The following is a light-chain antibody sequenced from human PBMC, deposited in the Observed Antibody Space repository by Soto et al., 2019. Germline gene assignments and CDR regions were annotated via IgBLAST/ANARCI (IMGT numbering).Light chain of an antibody. CDR3: SSYTSSSTSSYSLV. V-gene: IGLV2-14*01. J-gene: IGLJ3*02. CDR2: EVS. Sequence: QSVLTQPASVSGSPGQSITISCTGTSSDIGTYNFVSWYQQHPGKAPKLMIYEVSHRPSGVSNRFSGSKSGNTASLTISGLQAEDEADYYCSSYTSSSTSSYSLVFGGGTKLTVL. CDR1: SSDIGTYNF.